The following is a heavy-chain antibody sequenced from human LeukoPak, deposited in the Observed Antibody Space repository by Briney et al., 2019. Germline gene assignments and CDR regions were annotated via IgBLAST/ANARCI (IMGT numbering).Heavy chain of an antibody. D-gene: IGHD3-10*01. Sequence: PGGSLRLSCAASGFTFSSYAMHWVRQAPGKGLVWVAVISYDGSNKYYADSVKGRFTISRDNSKNTLYLQMNSLRAEDTAVYYCARDPGYYYGSGSFDYWGQGTLVTVSS. V-gene: IGHV3-30-3*01. CDR1: GFTFSSYA. CDR3: ARDPGYYYGSGSFDY. CDR2: ISYDGSNK. J-gene: IGHJ4*02.